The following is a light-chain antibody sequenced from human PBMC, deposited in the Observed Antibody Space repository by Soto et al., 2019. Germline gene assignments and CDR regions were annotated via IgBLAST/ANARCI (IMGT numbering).Light chain of an antibody. Sequence: EIVLTQSPATLSLSPGERATLSCRASQSVSRYLAWYQQRPGQAPRLLIYDASNRATGVPARFSGSGSGTDFTLTISSLEPEDFAVYYCQQRTNWPLTFGGGTTVEIK. CDR1: QSVSRY. CDR2: DAS. CDR3: QQRTNWPLT. J-gene: IGKJ4*01. V-gene: IGKV3-11*01.